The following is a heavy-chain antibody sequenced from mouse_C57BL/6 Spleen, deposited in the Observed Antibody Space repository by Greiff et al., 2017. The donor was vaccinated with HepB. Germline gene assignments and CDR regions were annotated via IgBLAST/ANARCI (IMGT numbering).Heavy chain of an antibody. J-gene: IGHJ3*01. V-gene: IGHV3-6*01. CDR1: GYSITSGYY. D-gene: IGHD2-4*01. CDR3: ARGGDYGPFAY. Sequence: VQLQQSGPGLVKPSQSLSLTCSVTGYSITSGYYWNWIRQFPGNKLEWMGYISYDGSNNYNPSLKNRISITRDTSKNQFFLKLNSVTTEDTATYYCARGGDYGPFAYWGQGTLVTVSA. CDR2: ISYDGSN.